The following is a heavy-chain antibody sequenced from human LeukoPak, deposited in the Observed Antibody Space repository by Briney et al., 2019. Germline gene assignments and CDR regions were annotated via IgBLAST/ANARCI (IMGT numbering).Heavy chain of an antibody. Sequence: PSETLSLTCTVSGGSISNNNYYWAWIRQPPGKGLEWIVSIPYSGNTFYNPSLKSRVTFSVDTSKNQLSLRLSSVTAADTAVYYCTRRIGRGSYSDYWGQGTLVTVSS. D-gene: IGHD1-26*01. J-gene: IGHJ4*02. V-gene: IGHV4-39*01. CDR1: GGSISNNNYY. CDR2: IPYSGNT. CDR3: TRRIGRGSYSDY.